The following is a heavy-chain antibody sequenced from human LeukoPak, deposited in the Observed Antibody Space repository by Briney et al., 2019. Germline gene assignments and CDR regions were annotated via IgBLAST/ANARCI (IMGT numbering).Heavy chain of an antibody. Sequence: ASVKVSCKASGGTFSSYAISWVRQAPGQGLEWMGGIIPIFGTANYAQKFQGRVTITADESTSTAYMELSSLRSEDTAVYYCAREGIAAEGLFGYWGQGTLVTVSS. D-gene: IGHD6-13*01. CDR1: GGTFSSYA. CDR2: IIPIFGTA. CDR3: AREGIAAEGLFGY. V-gene: IGHV1-69*13. J-gene: IGHJ4*02.